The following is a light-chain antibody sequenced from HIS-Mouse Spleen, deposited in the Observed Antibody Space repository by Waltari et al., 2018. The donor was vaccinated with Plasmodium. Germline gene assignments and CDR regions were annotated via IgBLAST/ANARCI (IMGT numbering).Light chain of an antibody. V-gene: IGLV3-1*01. J-gene: IGLJ1*01. CDR2: QDS. CDR3: QAWDSSTDYV. Sequence: SYQLPPPPSVSVSPGQTASITCLGDTSGDKYACWYQQKPGKSPVLVIYQDSKRPSGIPERFSGSNSGNTATLTISGTQAMDEADYYCQAWDSSTDYVFGTGTKVTVL. CDR1: TSGDKY.